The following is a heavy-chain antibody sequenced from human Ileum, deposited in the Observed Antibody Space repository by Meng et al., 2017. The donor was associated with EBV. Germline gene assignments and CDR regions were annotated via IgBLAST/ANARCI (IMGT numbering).Heavy chain of an antibody. V-gene: IGHV1-69*06. CDR3: ARWAGHCSSANCFPPLDY. CDR2: IIPIFATP. CDR1: GGTFSNHA. J-gene: IGHJ4*02. Sequence: QCGSGGNNHGSSMNAPRNASGGTFSNHAIIWVRPAPGQGLEWMGGIIPIFATPNHAQKFQDRITITADTSTTTAYMELSSLTSEDTAIYYCARWAGHCSSANCFPPLDYWGQGTLVTVSS. D-gene: IGHD2-2*03.